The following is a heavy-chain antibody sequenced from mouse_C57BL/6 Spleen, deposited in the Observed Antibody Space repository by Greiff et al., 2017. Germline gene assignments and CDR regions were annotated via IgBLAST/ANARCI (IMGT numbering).Heavy chain of an antibody. Sequence: EESGPGLVKPSQSLSLTCSVTGYSITSGYYWNWIRQFPGNKLEWMGYISYDGSNNYNPSLKNRISITRDTSKNQFFLKLNSVTTEDTATYYCATDGYYSFAYWGQGTLVTVSA. V-gene: IGHV3-6*01. CDR1: GYSITSGYY. CDR3: ATDGYYSFAY. J-gene: IGHJ3*01. D-gene: IGHD2-3*01. CDR2: ISYDGSN.